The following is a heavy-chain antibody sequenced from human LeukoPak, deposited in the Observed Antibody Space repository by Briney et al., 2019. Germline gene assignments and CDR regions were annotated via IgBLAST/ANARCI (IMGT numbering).Heavy chain of an antibody. CDR3: PTAYGSGSYYKPLVDY. CDR2: FDPEDGET. J-gene: IGHJ4*02. V-gene: IGHV1-24*01. Sequence: ASVKVSCKVSGYTLTELSMHWVRQAPGKGLEWMGGFDPEDGETIYAQKFQGRVTMTEDASTDTAYMELSSLRSEDTAVYYCPTAYGSGSYYKPLVDYWGQGTLVTVSS. CDR1: GYTLTELS. D-gene: IGHD3-10*01.